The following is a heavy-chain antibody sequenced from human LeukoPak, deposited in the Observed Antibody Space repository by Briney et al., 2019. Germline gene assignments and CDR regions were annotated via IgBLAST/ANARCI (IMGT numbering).Heavy chain of an antibody. V-gene: IGHV3-53*01. CDR3: ARERIYFGSGRDLTDARLFYYYGMDV. D-gene: IGHD3-10*01. Sequence: GGSLRLSCVASGFTVSSNCMTWVRQAPGKGLEWVSVIYSDGSTYYSDSVKGRFTISRDNSENTLYLQMNSLRAEDTAVYYCARERIYFGSGRDLTDARLFYYYGMDVWGQGTTVIVSS. J-gene: IGHJ6*02. CDR1: GFTVSSNC. CDR2: IYSDGST.